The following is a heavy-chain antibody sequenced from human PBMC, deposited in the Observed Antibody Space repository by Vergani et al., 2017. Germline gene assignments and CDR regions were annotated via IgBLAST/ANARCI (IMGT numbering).Heavy chain of an antibody. J-gene: IGHJ3*02. CDR2: IYYSGST. CDR1: GGSISSYY. D-gene: IGHD6-6*01. Sequence: QVQLQESGPGLVKPSETLSLTCTVSGGSISSYYWSWIRQPPGKGLEWIGYIYYSGSTNYNPSLKSRVTISVDTSKNQFSLKLSSVTAADTAVYYCAGEEYSSSAGAFDIWGQGTMVTVSS. CDR3: AGEEYSSSAGAFDI. V-gene: IGHV4-59*01.